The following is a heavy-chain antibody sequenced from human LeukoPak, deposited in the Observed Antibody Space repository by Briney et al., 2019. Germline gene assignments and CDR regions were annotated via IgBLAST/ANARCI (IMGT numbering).Heavy chain of an antibody. CDR1: GYTFTGYY. D-gene: IGHD6-6*01. Sequence: ASVKVSCKASGYTFTGYYMHWVRQAPGQGLEWMGWINPNSGGTNYAQKFQGRVTMTRDTSISTAYMEPSRLRSDDTAVYYCARGSSIAARRRWDWFDPWGQGTLVTVSS. CDR2: INPNSGGT. CDR3: ARGSSIAARRRWDWFDP. J-gene: IGHJ5*02. V-gene: IGHV1-2*02.